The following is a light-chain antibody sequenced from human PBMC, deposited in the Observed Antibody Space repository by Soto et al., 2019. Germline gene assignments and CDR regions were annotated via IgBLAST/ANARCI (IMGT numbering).Light chain of an antibody. CDR3: QQYGSSPRT. J-gene: IGKJ1*01. V-gene: IGKV3-15*01. CDR2: AAS. Sequence: EIVLTQSPGTLSLSPVERATLSCRASQSVRSNLAWHQQKPGQAPRLLIYAASTRATGIPARFSGSGSGTEFTLTISSLQSEDFATYYCQQYGSSPRTFGQGTKVDIK. CDR1: QSVRSN.